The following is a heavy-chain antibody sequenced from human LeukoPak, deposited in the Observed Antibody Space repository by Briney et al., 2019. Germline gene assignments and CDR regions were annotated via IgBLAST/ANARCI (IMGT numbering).Heavy chain of an antibody. J-gene: IGHJ4*02. CDR3: PRRGRLKVGGSCFDY. CDR1: GDTFTSSD. D-gene: IGHD2-15*01. CDR2: MNPNSGNT. Sequence: ASVKVSCKTSGDTFTSSDINWVRQATGQGLEWMGWMNPNSGNTGYAQKFQGRVTMTRNTSIGRAYMELSSRRSEDTAVYYCPRRGRLKVGGSCFDYWGQGTLVTVSS. V-gene: IGHV1-8*01.